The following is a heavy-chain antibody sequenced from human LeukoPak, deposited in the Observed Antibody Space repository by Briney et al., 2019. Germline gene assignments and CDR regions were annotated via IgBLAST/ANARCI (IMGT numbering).Heavy chain of an antibody. Sequence: GGSLRLSCAASGFTFSDNYMSWIRQAPGEGLEWVSYISSSGNTTYNADSVKGRSSITRDNAKNSLYLQMNSLRAEDTAVYYCARDGGSAWFLDYWGQGTLVTVSS. D-gene: IGHD6-19*01. CDR1: GFTFSDNY. CDR2: ISSSGNTT. J-gene: IGHJ4*02. CDR3: ARDGGSAWFLDY. V-gene: IGHV3-11*04.